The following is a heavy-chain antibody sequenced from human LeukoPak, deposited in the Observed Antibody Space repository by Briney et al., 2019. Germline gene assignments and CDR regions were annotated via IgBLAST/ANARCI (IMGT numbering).Heavy chain of an antibody. CDR3: ARGPLFYGSGVTYFDD. CDR1: GGTFSNFA. V-gene: IGHV1-69*05. J-gene: IGHJ4*02. CDR2: IIPIFGTA. D-gene: IGHD3-10*01. Sequence: GAPVKVSCKASGGTFSNFAISWVRQAPGQGLEWMGGIIPIFGTANYAQKFQGRVTIITGESTSTAYMELSSLISEDTAVYYCARGPLFYGSGVTYFDDWGQGTLVTVSS.